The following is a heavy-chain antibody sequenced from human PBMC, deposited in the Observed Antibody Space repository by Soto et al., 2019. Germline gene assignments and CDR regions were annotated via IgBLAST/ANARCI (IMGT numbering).Heavy chain of an antibody. CDR1: GFTFSSQA. CDR2: ITDSGGST. Sequence: EVQLLESGGGLVQPGGSLRLAFAASGFTFSSQAMSWVGQAPGKGLEWVSTITDSGGSTYYADSVKGRFTISRDNSNSTLYLQMNSLRVEDTAVYYCAHMTGFDYWGQGTLVTVSS. V-gene: IGHV3-23*01. CDR3: AHMTGFDY. J-gene: IGHJ4*02. D-gene: IGHD3-9*01.